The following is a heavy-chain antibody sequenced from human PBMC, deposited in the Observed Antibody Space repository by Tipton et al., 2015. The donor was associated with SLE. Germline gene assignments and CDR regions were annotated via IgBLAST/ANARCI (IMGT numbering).Heavy chain of an antibody. V-gene: IGHV3-30*04. CDR3: ANLLGY. D-gene: IGHD2-21*01. CDR2: ISYDGSYR. J-gene: IGHJ4*02. CDR1: GFTFSNYA. Sequence: SLRLSCAASGFTFSNYAMHWVRQAPGKGLEWVAVISYDGSYRYYADSAKGRFTISRDNSKNTLYLQMNSLRAEDTAVYYCANLLGYWGQGTLVTVSS.